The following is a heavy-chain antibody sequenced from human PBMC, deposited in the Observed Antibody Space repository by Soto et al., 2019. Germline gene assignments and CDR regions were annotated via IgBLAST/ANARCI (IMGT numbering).Heavy chain of an antibody. CDR3: ARVGDGYNWDFDY. D-gene: IGHD5-12*01. CDR2: VYYRGTT. CDR1: GASMSPYY. Sequence: PSETLSLTCSVSGASMSPYYWTWVRKPPGKGLEWIANVYYRGTTNYNSSLKSRVTISVATSKNQFSLTMTSVSAADPAIYSCARVGDGYNWDFDYWGQGILVTVSS. J-gene: IGHJ4*02. V-gene: IGHV4-59*01.